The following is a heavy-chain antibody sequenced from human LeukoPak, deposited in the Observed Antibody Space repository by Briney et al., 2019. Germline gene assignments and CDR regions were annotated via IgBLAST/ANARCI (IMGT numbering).Heavy chain of an antibody. CDR2: ISSSSSTI. D-gene: IGHD3-10*01. Sequence: GGSLRLSCATSGFTFSSYSMNWVRQAPGRGLEWVSYISSSSSTIYYADSVKGRFTISRDNAKNSLYLQMNSLRDEDTAVYYCARDITMVRGIIGYYYGMDVWGQGTTVTVSS. CDR3: ARDITMVRGIIGYYYGMDV. V-gene: IGHV3-48*02. J-gene: IGHJ6*02. CDR1: GFTFSSYS.